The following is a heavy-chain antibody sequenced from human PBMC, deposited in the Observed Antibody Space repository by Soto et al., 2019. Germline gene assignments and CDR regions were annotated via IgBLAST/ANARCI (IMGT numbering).Heavy chain of an antibody. D-gene: IGHD3-10*01. CDR1: GFTFSSYA. Sequence: GGSLRLSCAASGFTFSSYAMHWVRQAPGKGLEWVAVISYDGSNKYYADSVKGRFTISRDNSKNTLYLQMNSLRAEDTAVYYCAREGGSGVGYYYYYGMDVWGQGTTVTVSS. J-gene: IGHJ6*02. CDR3: AREGGSGVGYYYYYGMDV. CDR2: ISYDGSNK. V-gene: IGHV3-30-3*01.